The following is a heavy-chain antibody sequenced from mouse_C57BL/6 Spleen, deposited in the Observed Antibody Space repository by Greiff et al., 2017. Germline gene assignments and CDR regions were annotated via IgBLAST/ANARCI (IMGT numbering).Heavy chain of an antibody. Sequence: EVMLVESGGGLVKPGGSLKLSCAASGFTFSSYTMSWVRQTPEKRLEWVATISGGGGNTYYPDSVKGRFTISRDNAKNTQYLQMSSLRSEDTALYYCASLIYYSNYGYAMDNWGQGTSVTVSS. CDR2: ISGGGGNT. CDR3: ASLIYYSNYGYAMDN. D-gene: IGHD2-5*01. J-gene: IGHJ4*01. V-gene: IGHV5-9*01. CDR1: GFTFSSYT.